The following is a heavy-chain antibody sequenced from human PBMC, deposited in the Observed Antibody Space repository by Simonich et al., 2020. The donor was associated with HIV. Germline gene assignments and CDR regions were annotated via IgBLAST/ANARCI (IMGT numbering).Heavy chain of an antibody. V-gene: IGHV4-38-2*01. J-gene: IGHJ4*02. CDR3: ARGVETGGTFDY. D-gene: IGHD7-27*01. CDR2: FYHSGTT. CDR1: VYFISSGYY. Sequence: QVQLQESGPGLVKPSETLSLTCAVSVYFISSGYYWGWIRQPPGKGLGWIGGFYHSGTTNYNPSLKSRVTISVDTSKNQFSLKLNSVTAADTAVYYCARGVETGGTFDYWGQGTLVTVSS.